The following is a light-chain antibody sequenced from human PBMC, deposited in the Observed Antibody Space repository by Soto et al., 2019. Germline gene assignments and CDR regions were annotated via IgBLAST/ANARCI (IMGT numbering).Light chain of an antibody. V-gene: IGKV1-9*01. CDR1: QGIRSY. Sequence: DIQLTQTPFFLSASVGDRVTITCRASQGIRSYLAWYQQRPGKAPELLIYGASTLLTGVASRFSGSGSGTEFTLTISSLQPEDFATYFCQQLNNFPPLFTFGPGTKVDIK. J-gene: IGKJ3*01. CDR3: QQLNNFPPLFT. CDR2: GAS.